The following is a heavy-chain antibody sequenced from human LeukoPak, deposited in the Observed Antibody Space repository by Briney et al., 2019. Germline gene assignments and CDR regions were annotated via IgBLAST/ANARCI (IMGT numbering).Heavy chain of an antibody. J-gene: IGHJ5*02. CDR2: ISYDGSNK. CDR3: ANMAVPA. Sequence: GGSLRLSCAASGFTFSSYAMHWVRQAPGKGLEWVAVISYDGSNKYYADSVKGRFTISRDNAKNTLYLQMNSLRAEDTAVYYCANMAVPALGQGTLVTVSS. V-gene: IGHV3-30*04. CDR1: GFTFSSYA. D-gene: IGHD6-19*01.